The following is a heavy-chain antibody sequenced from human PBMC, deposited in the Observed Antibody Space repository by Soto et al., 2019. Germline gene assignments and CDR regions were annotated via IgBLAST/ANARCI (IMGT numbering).Heavy chain of an antibody. Sequence: GGSLRLSCAASGFTFSSYDMHWVRQATGKGLEWVSAIGTAGDAYYPGSVKGRFTISRENAKNSLYLQMNSLRAEDTAVYYCARGIIAAAAYYFDYWGQGTLVTVSS. CDR2: IGTAGDA. CDR3: ARGIIAAAAYYFDY. V-gene: IGHV3-13*01. CDR1: GFTFSSYD. D-gene: IGHD6-13*01. J-gene: IGHJ4*02.